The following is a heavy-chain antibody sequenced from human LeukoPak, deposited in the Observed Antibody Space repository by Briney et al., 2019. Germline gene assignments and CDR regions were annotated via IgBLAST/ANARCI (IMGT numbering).Heavy chain of an antibody. CDR2: IYYSGST. CDR1: GGSISSYY. J-gene: IGHJ4*02. V-gene: IGHV4-59*08. D-gene: IGHD6-13*01. Sequence: SETLSLTCTVSGGSISSYYWSWIRQPPGKGLEWIGYIYYSGSTNYNPSLKSRVTISVDTSKYQFSLKLSSVTAADTAVYYCARQVESSSWYGVDYWGQGTLVTVSS. CDR3: ARQVESSSWYGVDY.